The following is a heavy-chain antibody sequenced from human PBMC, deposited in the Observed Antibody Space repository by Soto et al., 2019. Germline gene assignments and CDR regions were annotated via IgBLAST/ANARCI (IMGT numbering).Heavy chain of an antibody. D-gene: IGHD4-17*01. Sequence: QVQLQESGPGLVKPSQTLSLTCTVSGGSISSGGYYWSWIRQHPGKGLEWIGYIYYSGSTYYNPSHNRRVTISVDTSKNHFSRKRSSVTAADAAVYYCARQDEGATVTTGDLDDWGQGTLVTVSS. V-gene: IGHV4-31*03. CDR1: GGSISSGGYY. CDR3: ARQDEGATVTTGDLDD. J-gene: IGHJ4*02. CDR2: IYYSGST.